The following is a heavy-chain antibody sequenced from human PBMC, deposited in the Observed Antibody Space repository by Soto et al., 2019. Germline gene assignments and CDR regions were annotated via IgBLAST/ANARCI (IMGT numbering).Heavy chain of an antibody. CDR1: GFTFSSYA. CDR3: ARENNNIRFDY. V-gene: IGHV3-30-3*01. Sequence: SGGSLRLSCAASGFTFSSYAMHWVRQAPGKGLEWVAVISYDGSNKYYADSVKGRFTISRDNSKNTLYLQMNSLRAEDTAVYYCARENNNIRFDYWGQGTLVTVSS. D-gene: IGHD1-1*01. CDR2: ISYDGSNK. J-gene: IGHJ4*02.